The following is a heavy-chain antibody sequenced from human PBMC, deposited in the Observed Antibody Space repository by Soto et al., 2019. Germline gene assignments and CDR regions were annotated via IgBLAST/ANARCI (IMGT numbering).Heavy chain of an antibody. V-gene: IGHV4-31*03. CDR1: GGSISSGGYY. D-gene: IGHD1-26*01. CDR2: IYYSGST. CDR3: AREAGYSGSPLTS. J-gene: IGHJ5*02. Sequence: SETLSLTCTVSGGSISSGGYYWSWIRQHSGKGLEWIGYIYYSGSTYYNPSLKSRVTISVDTSKNQFSLKLSSVTAEDTAVYYCAREAGYSGSPLTSWGQGTLVTVSS.